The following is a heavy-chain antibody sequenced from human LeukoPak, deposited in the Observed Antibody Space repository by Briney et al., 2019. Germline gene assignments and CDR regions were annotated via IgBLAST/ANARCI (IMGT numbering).Heavy chain of an antibody. V-gene: IGHV1-2*02. Sequence: ASVKVSCKASGYTFTGYYMHWVRQAPGQGLEWMGWINPNSGGTNYAQKFQGRVTMTRDTSISTAYMELSRLRSDDTAVYYCARDIVVVVAATPKYYFDYWGQGTLVTVSS. D-gene: IGHD2-15*01. CDR1: GYTFTGYY. CDR2: INPNSGGT. CDR3: ARDIVVVVAATPKYYFDY. J-gene: IGHJ4*02.